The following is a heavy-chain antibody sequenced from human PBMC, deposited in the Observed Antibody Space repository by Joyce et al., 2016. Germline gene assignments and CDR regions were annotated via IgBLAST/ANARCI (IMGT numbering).Heavy chain of an antibody. CDR2: ITPVNGNT. V-gene: IGHV1-45*02. Sequence: QRQLEQSGAEVKKAGSSVKVSCKASGYTFTYRYLHWVRQAPGQGLEWMGWITPVNGNTKYAQKFQDRVIITRDMTMSTAYMEMRSLRSEDTAMFYCAGDYGGAFDVWGPGTMIAVSS. J-gene: IGHJ3*01. CDR1: GYTFTYRY. CDR3: AGDYGGAFDV. D-gene: IGHD4-23*01.